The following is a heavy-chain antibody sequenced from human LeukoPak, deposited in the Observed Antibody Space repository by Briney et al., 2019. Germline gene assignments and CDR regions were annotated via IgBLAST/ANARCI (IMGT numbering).Heavy chain of an antibody. CDR1: GYTFTSYG. CDR3: ARDPPYYYGSGRYPTHDY. D-gene: IGHD3-10*01. Sequence: ASVKVSCKASGYTFTSYGISWVRQAPGQGLEWMGWISAYNGNTNYAQKLQGRVTMTTDTSTSTAYMELRSLRSDDTAVYYCARDPPYYYGSGRYPTHDYWGQGTLVTVSS. J-gene: IGHJ4*02. CDR2: ISAYNGNT. V-gene: IGHV1-18*01.